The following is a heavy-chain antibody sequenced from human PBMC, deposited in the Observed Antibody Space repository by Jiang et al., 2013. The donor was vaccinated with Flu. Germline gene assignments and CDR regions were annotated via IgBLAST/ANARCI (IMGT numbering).Heavy chain of an antibody. D-gene: IGHD6-19*01. CDR1: GFTFTSYA. CDR2: TTGSGGGT. J-gene: IGHJ6*02. Sequence: LVQPGGSLRLSCAASGFTFTSYALSWVRQAPGKGLEWVSGTTGSGGGTYYADSVKGRFTISRDNSNNRLFLQMNSLRAEDTATYYCAKEDTIGWASFYYAMDVWGQGTTVTVSS. V-gene: IGHV3-23*01. CDR3: AKEDTIGWASFYYAMDV.